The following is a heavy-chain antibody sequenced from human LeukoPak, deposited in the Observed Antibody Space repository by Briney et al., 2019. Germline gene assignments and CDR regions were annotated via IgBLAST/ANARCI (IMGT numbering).Heavy chain of an antibody. Sequence: ASVKVSCTASGYTFTGYYMYWVRQAPGQGLEWMGWINPNSGGTNYAQKFQGRVTMTRDTSISTAYMELSRLRSYDTAVYYCILWGYSSGWYGYWGQGTLVTVSS. CDR1: GYTFTGYY. CDR3: ILWGYSSGWYGY. J-gene: IGHJ4*02. CDR2: INPNSGGT. V-gene: IGHV1-2*02. D-gene: IGHD6-19*01.